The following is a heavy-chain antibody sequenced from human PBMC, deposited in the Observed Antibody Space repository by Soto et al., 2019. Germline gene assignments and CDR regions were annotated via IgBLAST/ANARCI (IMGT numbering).Heavy chain of an antibody. J-gene: IGHJ4*02. Sequence: QVQLVESGGGVVQPGRSLRLSCAASGFTFSSYAMHWVRQAPGKGLEWVAVISYDGSNKYYADSVKGRFTISRDNSKNTLYLQMNSLRAEDTAGYYCARDERRLLFDYWGQGTLVTVSS. CDR3: ARDERRLLFDY. CDR2: ISYDGSNK. V-gene: IGHV3-30-3*01. D-gene: IGHD1-1*01. CDR1: GFTFSSYA.